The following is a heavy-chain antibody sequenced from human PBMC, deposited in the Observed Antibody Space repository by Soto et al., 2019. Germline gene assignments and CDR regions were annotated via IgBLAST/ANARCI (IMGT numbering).Heavy chain of an antibody. CDR2: IDPSDSYT. CDR3: ASNKNSNYYYGMDV. V-gene: IGHV5-10-1*01. CDR1: GYSFTSYW. J-gene: IGHJ6*02. D-gene: IGHD3-10*01. Sequence: GESLKISCKGSGYSFTSYWISWVRQMPGKGLEWMGRIDPSDSYTKYSPSFQGHVTISADKSISTAYLQWSSLKASDTAMYYCASNKNSNYYYGMDVWGQGTTVTVSS.